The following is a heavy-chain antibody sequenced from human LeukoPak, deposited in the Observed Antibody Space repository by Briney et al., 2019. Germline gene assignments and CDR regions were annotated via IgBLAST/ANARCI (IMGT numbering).Heavy chain of an antibody. Sequence: ASVQVSCKASGYSFSIYGITWARQAPGQGLEYLGWISASDGTTNYAQKVQDRVTMATDTSTSTAYLELRSLRSEDTAVYYCARCGAAVTTHFSHWGQGTLVTVSS. CDR1: GYSFSIYG. CDR3: ARCGAAVTTHFSH. J-gene: IGHJ4*02. D-gene: IGHD4-17*01. V-gene: IGHV1-18*01. CDR2: ISASDGTT.